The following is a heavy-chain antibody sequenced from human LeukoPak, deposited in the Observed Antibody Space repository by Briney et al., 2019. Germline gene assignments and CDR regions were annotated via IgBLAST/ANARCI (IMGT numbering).Heavy chain of an antibody. J-gene: IGHJ6*03. V-gene: IGHV3-21*04. CDR1: GFTFSSYS. D-gene: IGHD2-2*01. CDR3: ARVVPATIGTYYHYYMDV. Sequence: GGSLRLSCAASGFTFSSYSMNWVRQAPGKGLEWVSSISSSSSYIYYADSVKGRFTISRDNAKNSLFLQMNSLRVEDTAVYYCARVVPATIGTYYHYYMDVWGKGTTVTISS. CDR2: ISSSSSYI.